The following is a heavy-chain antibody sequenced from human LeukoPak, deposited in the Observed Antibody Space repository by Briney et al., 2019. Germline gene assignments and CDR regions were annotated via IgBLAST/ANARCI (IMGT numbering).Heavy chain of an antibody. CDR1: GFTFSTYW. D-gene: IGHD2-2*01. CDR3: ARDPVVPAAQGEFDY. J-gene: IGHJ4*02. Sequence: GGSLRLSCAASGFTFSTYWMHWVRQAPGKGLEWVAVIWYDGSNKYYADSVKGRFTISRDNSKNTLYLQMNSLRAEDTAVYYCARDPVVPAAQGEFDYWGQGTLVTVSS. CDR2: IWYDGSNK. V-gene: IGHV3-33*08.